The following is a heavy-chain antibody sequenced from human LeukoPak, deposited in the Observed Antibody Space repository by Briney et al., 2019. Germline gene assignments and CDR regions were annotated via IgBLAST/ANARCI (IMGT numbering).Heavy chain of an antibody. Sequence: GGSLRLSCAASGFTFSSHSMNWVRQAPGKGLEWVSSISSSSSYIYYADSVKGRFTISRDNAKNSLYLQMNSLRAEDTAVYYCASESGNGYDWYYFDYWGQGTLVTVSS. CDR2: ISSSSSYI. J-gene: IGHJ4*02. CDR3: ASESGNGYDWYYFDY. D-gene: IGHD5-12*01. V-gene: IGHV3-21*01. CDR1: GFTFSSHS.